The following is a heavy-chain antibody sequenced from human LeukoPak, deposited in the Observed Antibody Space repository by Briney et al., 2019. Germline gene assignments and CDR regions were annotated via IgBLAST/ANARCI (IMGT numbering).Heavy chain of an antibody. CDR3: ASFMAAAGPDDF. V-gene: IGHV1-69*13. J-gene: IGHJ4*02. CDR2: IIPIFGTA. D-gene: IGHD6-13*01. CDR1: GGTFSSYV. Sequence: SVKVSCKASGGTFSSYVISWVRQAPGQGLEWMGGIIPIFGTANYAQKFQGRVTITADESTSTVYVELSSLRSEDTAVYYCASFMAAAGPDDFWGQGTLVTVSS.